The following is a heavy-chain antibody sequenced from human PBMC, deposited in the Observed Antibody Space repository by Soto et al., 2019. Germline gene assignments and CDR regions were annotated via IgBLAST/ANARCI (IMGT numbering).Heavy chain of an antibody. J-gene: IGHJ6*02. CDR1: GGTFSSYA. CDR2: IIPIYGTA. D-gene: IGHD6-13*01. Sequence: QVQLVQSGAEVKKPGSSVKVSCKASGGTFSSYAISWVRQAPGQGLEWMGGIIPIYGTANYAQKCQGRVTMTADEPTSTAYMELGSLRSEDTAVYYCASAGGSSSWYYYYGMDVWGQGTTVTVSS. CDR3: ASAGGSSSWYYYYGMDV. V-gene: IGHV1-69*01.